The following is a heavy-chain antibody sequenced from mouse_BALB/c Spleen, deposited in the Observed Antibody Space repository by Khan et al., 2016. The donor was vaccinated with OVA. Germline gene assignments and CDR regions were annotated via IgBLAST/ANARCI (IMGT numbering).Heavy chain of an antibody. Sequence: EVQLVESGSGLVKPSQSLSLTCTVTGYSITSDYAWNWIRQFPGNRLEWMGFISYSGNTNYNPSLKSRISVTRDTSKNQFFLQLNSVTTEDTATYYCARMYGGDFDYWGQGTTLTVSS. CDR1: GYSITSDYA. V-gene: IGHV3-2*02. J-gene: IGHJ2*01. D-gene: IGHD2-10*02. CDR3: ARMYGGDFDY. CDR2: ISYSGNT.